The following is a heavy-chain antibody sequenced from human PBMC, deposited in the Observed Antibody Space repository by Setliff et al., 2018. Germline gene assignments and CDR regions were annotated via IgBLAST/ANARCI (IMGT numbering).Heavy chain of an antibody. CDR2: ISGSGGST. V-gene: IGHV3-23*01. Sequence: GGSLRLSCAASGFTFSSYAMSWVRQAPGKGLEWVSAISGSGGSTYYADSVKGRFTISRDNSKNTLYLQMNSLRAEDTAVYYCAKDQEGYYDSSGYYYVPFDYWGQGTLVTAPQ. CDR1: GFTFSSYA. CDR3: AKDQEGYYDSSGYYYVPFDY. D-gene: IGHD3-22*01. J-gene: IGHJ4*02.